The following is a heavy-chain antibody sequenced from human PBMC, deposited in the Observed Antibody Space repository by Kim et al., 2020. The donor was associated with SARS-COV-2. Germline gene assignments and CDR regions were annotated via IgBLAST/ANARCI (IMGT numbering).Heavy chain of an antibody. CDR3: LRFVAEDH. CDR2: AGSST. Sequence: AGSSTSYADSVKGRITLSRDNAKNTLYLQMNSLRVEDTGIYYGLRFVAEDHWGQGTLVTVSS. D-gene: IGHD6-13*01. J-gene: IGHJ4*02. V-gene: IGHV3-74*01.